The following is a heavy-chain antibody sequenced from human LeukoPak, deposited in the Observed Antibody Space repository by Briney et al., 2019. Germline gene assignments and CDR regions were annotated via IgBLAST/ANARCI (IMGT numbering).Heavy chain of an antibody. J-gene: IGHJ5*02. Sequence: GGSLRLSCAASGFTFSSYGIHWVRQAPGKGLEWVAFIRYDGNNEYYADSVKGRFTISRDNSKNTLYLQMNSLRAEDTAVYYCAKDLRAVAVSWGQGTLVTVSS. CDR1: GFTFSSYG. D-gene: IGHD6-19*01. CDR3: AKDLRAVAVS. CDR2: IRYDGNNE. V-gene: IGHV3-30*02.